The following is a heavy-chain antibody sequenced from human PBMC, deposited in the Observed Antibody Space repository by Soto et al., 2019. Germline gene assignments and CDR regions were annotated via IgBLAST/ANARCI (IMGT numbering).Heavy chain of an antibody. V-gene: IGHV4-31*02. CDR3: ARTKYCSSTSCYYFDY. J-gene: IGHJ4*02. D-gene: IGHD2-2*01. CDR2: IYYSGST. Sequence: SETLSLTXTVSGGSISSGGYYWSWIRQHPGKGLEWIGYIYYSGSTYYNPSLKSRVTISVDTSKNQFSLKLSSVTAADTAVYYCARTKYCSSTSCYYFDYWGQGTLVTVSS. CDR1: GGSISSGGYY.